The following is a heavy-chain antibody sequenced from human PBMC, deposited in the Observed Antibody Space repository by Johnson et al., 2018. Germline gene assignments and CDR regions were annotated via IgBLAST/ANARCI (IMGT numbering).Heavy chain of an antibody. CDR2: THGTGGAT. Sequence: VQLVEAGGALVQPRVSLRLSCTASGFTFSHYAMSWVRQAPGKGLEWVSITHGTGGATYYQDPVKVRFTISKDESKNKLSLQMNSLRVDDTAVYYCAKDFVSANGIFDPFDIWGQGTMVTVSS. V-gene: IGHV3-23*04. D-gene: IGHD1-1*01. J-gene: IGHJ3*02. CDR3: AKDFVSANGIFDPFDI. CDR1: GFTFSHYA.